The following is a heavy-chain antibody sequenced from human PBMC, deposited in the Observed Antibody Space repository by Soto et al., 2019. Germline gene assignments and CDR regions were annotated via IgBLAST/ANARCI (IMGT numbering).Heavy chain of an antibody. CDR1: GYTFTSYA. CDR2: INAGNGNT. J-gene: IGHJ4*02. V-gene: IGHV1-3*01. D-gene: IGHD2-2*01. Sequence: QVQLVQSGAEVKKPGASVKVSCKASGYTFTSYAMHWVRQAPGQRLEWMGWINAGNGNTKYSQKFQGRVTITRDTSASTAYMELSSLRSEDTAVYYCARGDIVVVPAATLLDYWGQGTLVTVSS. CDR3: ARGDIVVVPAATLLDY.